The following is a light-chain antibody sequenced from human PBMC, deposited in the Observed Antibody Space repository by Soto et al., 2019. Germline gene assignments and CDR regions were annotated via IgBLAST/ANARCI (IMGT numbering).Light chain of an antibody. J-gene: IGKJ2*01. CDR2: GES. Sequence: EIVLTQSPGTLSVSPGERANLSCRASQSVSTNLAWFQQKPGQAPRLLIYGESTRATGIPARFSGSGSGTEFTLTINSLQSEDLAVYYCQQSNNWPYTFGHGTKLEV. V-gene: IGKV3-15*01. CDR3: QQSNNWPYT. CDR1: QSVSTN.